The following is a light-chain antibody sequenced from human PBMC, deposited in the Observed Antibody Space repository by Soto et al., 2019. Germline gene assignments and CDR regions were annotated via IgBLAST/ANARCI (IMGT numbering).Light chain of an antibody. CDR2: DNS. CDR1: SSNIGARYD. CDR3: QSYDSSLSGSWV. Sequence: QSVLTQPPSVSGAPGQRVTISRTGSSSNIGARYDVYWYQQLPGTAPKLLIYDNSNRPSGVPDRFSGSKSGTSASLAITGLQAVDEADYYCQSYDSSLSGSWVFGGGTKLTVL. J-gene: IGLJ3*02. V-gene: IGLV1-40*01.